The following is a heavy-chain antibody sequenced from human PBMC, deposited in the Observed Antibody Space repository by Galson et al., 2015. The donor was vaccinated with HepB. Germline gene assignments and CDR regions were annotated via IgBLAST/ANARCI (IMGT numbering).Heavy chain of an antibody. CDR3: ASSITIFGVVTTDAFDI. V-gene: IGHV4-61*02. Sequence: LSLTCTVSGGSISSGSYYWSWIRQPAGKGLEWIGRIYTSGSTNYNPSLKSRVTMSVDTSKNQFSLKLSSVTAADTAVYYCASSITIFGVVTTDAFDIWGQGTMVTVSS. CDR2: IYTSGST. J-gene: IGHJ3*02. D-gene: IGHD3-3*01. CDR1: GGSISSGSYY.